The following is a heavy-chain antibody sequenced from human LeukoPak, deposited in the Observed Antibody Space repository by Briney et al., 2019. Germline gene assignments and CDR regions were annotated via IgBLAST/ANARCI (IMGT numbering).Heavy chain of an antibody. CDR3: ARGGDKYSSSSGSNY. Sequence: SETLSLTCAVYGGSFSGYYWSWIRQPPGKGREWIGEINHSGSTNYNPSLKSRVTISVDTSKNQFSLKLSSVTAADTAVYYCARGGDKYSSSSGSNYWGHGTLVTVSS. D-gene: IGHD6-6*01. J-gene: IGHJ4*01. CDR2: INHSGST. V-gene: IGHV4-34*01. CDR1: GGSFSGYY.